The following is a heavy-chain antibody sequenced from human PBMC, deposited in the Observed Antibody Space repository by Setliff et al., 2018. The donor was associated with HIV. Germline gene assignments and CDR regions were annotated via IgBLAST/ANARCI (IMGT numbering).Heavy chain of an antibody. D-gene: IGHD2-2*01. V-gene: IGHV3-11*04. J-gene: IGHJ3*02. CDR2: ISGSGSVI. CDR3: ARSRSTRDAFDT. CDR1: GFTFSNSW. Sequence: GGSLRLSCAASGFTFSNSWMNWIRQIPGKGLEWVSYISGSGSVIFYADSVKGRFTISRDNARNSLYLDMNTLRAEDTALYYCARSRSTRDAFDTWGQGTMVTVSS.